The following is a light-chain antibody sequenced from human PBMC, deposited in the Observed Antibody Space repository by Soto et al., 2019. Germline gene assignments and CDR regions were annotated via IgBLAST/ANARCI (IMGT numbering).Light chain of an antibody. CDR2: AAS. J-gene: IGKJ2*01. V-gene: IGKV1-8*01. CDR1: QGISSY. Sequence: AIRMTQSPSSFSASTGDRVTITCRASQGISSYLAWYQQKPGKAPKLLIYAASTLQSGVPSRFSGSGSGTDFTLTISCLQSEDSATYYCQQYYSYPGTFGQGTKLEIK. CDR3: QQYYSYPGT.